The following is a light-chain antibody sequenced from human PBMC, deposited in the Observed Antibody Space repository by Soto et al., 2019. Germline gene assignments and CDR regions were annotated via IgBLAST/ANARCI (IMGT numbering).Light chain of an antibody. CDR1: QSVSSRF. V-gene: IGKV3-20*01. Sequence: EIVLTQSPSTLSLSPGERAALSCRASQSVSSRFLGWYQQKPGQAPRLLIYCASNRATGIPDRFSGSGSGTDSALSFSRLEPEVFAVYYCQQYVTSPLTFGGGTKVEIK. CDR2: CAS. CDR3: QQYVTSPLT. J-gene: IGKJ4*01.